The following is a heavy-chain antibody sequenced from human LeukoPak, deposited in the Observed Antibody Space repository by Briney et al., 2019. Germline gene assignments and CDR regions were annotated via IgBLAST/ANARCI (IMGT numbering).Heavy chain of an antibody. CDR3: ARGYCRGGSCYRTFFDQ. J-gene: IGHJ4*02. CDR1: GGSISSYY. Sequence: SETLSLTCTVSGGSISSYYWSWIRQPPGKGLEWIGYMSYSGSTNYNSTLKSRVTISLDTSKNQFSLKLNSVTAADTAVYYCARGYCRGGSCYRTFFDQWGQGTLVTVSS. D-gene: IGHD2-15*01. CDR2: MSYSGST. V-gene: IGHV4-59*01.